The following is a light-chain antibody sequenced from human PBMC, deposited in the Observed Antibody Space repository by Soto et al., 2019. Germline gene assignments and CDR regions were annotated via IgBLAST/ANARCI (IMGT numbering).Light chain of an antibody. CDR2: RTS. J-gene: IGKJ1*01. CDR1: QSVSSSY. CDR3: QQYDSSPRT. V-gene: IGKV3-20*01. Sequence: EIVLTLSPGTLSLSPGERATLSCRASQSVSSSYLAWYQQKPGQAPRLLIYRTSNRATGIPDRFSGSGSGTDFTLTISRLEPEDFAVYWCQQYDSSPRTFGQGTKVDIK.